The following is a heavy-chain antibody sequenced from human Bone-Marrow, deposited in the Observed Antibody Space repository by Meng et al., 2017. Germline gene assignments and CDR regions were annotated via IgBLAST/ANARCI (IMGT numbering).Heavy chain of an antibody. CDR1: GGSISSGGYY. J-gene: IGHJ3*02. Sequence: SETLSLTCTVSGGSISSGGYYWSWIRQHPGKGLEWIGYIYYSGSTYYNPSLKSRVTISVDTSKNQFSLKLSSVTAADTAVYYCARAYDSSGYYPLPRDAFDIWGQGTMVTVSS. CDR3: ARAYDSSGYYPLPRDAFDI. V-gene: IGHV4-31*03. D-gene: IGHD3-22*01. CDR2: IYYSGST.